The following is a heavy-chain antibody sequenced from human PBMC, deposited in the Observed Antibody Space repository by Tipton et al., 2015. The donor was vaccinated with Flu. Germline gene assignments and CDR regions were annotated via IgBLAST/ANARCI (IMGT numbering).Heavy chain of an antibody. V-gene: IGHV3-7*03. D-gene: IGHD2-21*01. Sequence: SLRLSCAASGFTFSSYWMHWVRQAPGKGLEWVANIKQDGSDKYYVASVKGRFTISRDNAKNLVYLQMDSLRAEDTAVYYCARQIGGGDCYWGQGTLVTVSS. J-gene: IGHJ4*02. CDR2: IKQDGSDK. CDR1: GFTFSSYW. CDR3: ARQIGGGDCY.